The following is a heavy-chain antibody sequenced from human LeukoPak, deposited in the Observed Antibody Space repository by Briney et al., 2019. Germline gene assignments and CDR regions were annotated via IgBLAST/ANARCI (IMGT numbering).Heavy chain of an antibody. CDR3: TRSESGTYKGGFDF. Sequence: GGSLRLSCAASGFTFSNAWMSWVRQAPGKGLEWVGRIKSKTDGGTTDYAAPVKGRFTISRDDSKNTLYLQMNSLKTEDTAVYYCTRSESGTYKGGFDFWGQGTLVTVSS. D-gene: IGHD1-26*01. CDR2: IKSKTDGGTT. J-gene: IGHJ4*02. CDR1: GFTFSNAW. V-gene: IGHV3-15*01.